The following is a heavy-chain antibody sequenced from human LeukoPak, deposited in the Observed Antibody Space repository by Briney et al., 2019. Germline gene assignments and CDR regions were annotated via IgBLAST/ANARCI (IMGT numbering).Heavy chain of an antibody. CDR1: GGSISSSTYY. V-gene: IGHV4-39*01. D-gene: IGHD3-22*01. CDR3: ARLGGYYDPPGY. J-gene: IGHJ4*02. CDR2: IHHSGST. Sequence: PSETLSLTCTVSGGSISSSTYYWAWIRQPPGKGLEWIATIHHSGSTYYKPSLRSGVTISVDTSRNQFSLKLSSVTVADTAVYYCARLGGYYDPPGYWGQETLVTVSS.